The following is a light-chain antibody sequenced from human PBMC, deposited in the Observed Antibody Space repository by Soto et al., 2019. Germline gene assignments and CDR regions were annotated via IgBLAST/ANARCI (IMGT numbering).Light chain of an antibody. J-gene: IGKJ1*01. CDR2: AAS. V-gene: IGKV1-39*01. Sequence: DIQMTQSPSSLSASVGDRVTITCRASQSIISYLNWYQQKVGKAPKVLIYAASRLQSGVPSRFSGSGSGTDFALTIKSLQPDDFATYYCQHYNTYSTFAQGTKVDIK. CDR3: QHYNTYST. CDR1: QSIISY.